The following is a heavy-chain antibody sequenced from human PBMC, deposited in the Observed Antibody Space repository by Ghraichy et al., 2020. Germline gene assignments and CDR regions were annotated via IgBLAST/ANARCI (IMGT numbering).Heavy chain of an antibody. J-gene: IGHJ4*02. CDR3: ARRDSGSDATLTY. CDR2: INNIGENT. Sequence: GESLNISCAASGFTFSSYSIHWVRQAPGKGLEYVAAINNIGENTYFTNSVKGRFTISRDNSKNTVSLQMGSLRDEDTAVYYCARRDSGSDATLTYWGQGTLVTVSS. CDR1: GFTFSSYS. D-gene: IGHD1-26*01. V-gene: IGHV3-64*01.